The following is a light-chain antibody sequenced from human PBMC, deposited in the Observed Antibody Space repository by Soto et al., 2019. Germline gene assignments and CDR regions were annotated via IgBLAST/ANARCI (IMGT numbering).Light chain of an antibody. CDR1: HGIGNA. CDR3: RQDINYPWT. Sequence: AIQMTQSPSSLSASVGDRVTISCRASHGIGNALGWYQQKQASHAKVLLYGGSNIRARGIPRWCGSRSGTAFTLAISSMQPEDSATDYCRQDINYPWTFGQGTKVDI. V-gene: IGKV1-6*01. CDR2: GGS. J-gene: IGKJ1*01.